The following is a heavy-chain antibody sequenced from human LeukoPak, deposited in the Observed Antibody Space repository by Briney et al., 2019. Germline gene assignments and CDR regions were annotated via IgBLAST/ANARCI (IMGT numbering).Heavy chain of an antibody. CDR1: GGSINRYY. V-gene: IGHV4-59*08. J-gene: IGHJ4*02. D-gene: IGHD1-26*01. CDR3: ARHDMDVAGAGLDYFDY. Sequence: SETLSVTCTVSGGSINRYYWSWLRQPPGKGLEWIGYIYYSGSTNYNPSLKSRVTMSVDTSKNQFSVKLSSVTTADTAVYYCARHDMDVAGAGLDYFDYWGQGTLVTVSS. CDR2: IYYSGST.